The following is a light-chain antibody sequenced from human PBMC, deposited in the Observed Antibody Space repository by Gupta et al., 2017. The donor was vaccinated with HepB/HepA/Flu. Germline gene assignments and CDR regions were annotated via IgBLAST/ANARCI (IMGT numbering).Light chain of an antibody. CDR2: DVS. CDR1: SSDVGGYNY. J-gene: IGLJ3*02. CDR3: SSYTSSSTPWV. V-gene: IGLV2-14*03. Sequence: QSALTQPASVSGSPGQSITISCTGTSSDVGGYNYVSWYQHHPGKAPKLMIYDVSNRPSGVSNRFSGSRSGNTASLTMSVLQAEDEADYYCSSYTSSSTPWVFGGGTKLTVL.